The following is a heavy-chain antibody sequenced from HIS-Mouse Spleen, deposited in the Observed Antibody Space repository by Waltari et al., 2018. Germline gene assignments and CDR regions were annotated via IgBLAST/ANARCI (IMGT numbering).Heavy chain of an antibody. CDR3: AREIPYSSSWYDWYFDL. Sequence: QLQLQESGPGLVKPSETLSLPCTLPGVSIRSSSYYWGWIRQPPGKGLEWIGSIYYSGSTYYNPSLKSRVTISVDTSKNQFSLKLSSVTAADTAVYYCAREIPYSSSWYDWYFDLWGRGTLVTVSS. V-gene: IGHV4-39*07. CDR2: IYYSGST. J-gene: IGHJ2*01. CDR1: GVSIRSSSYY. D-gene: IGHD6-13*01.